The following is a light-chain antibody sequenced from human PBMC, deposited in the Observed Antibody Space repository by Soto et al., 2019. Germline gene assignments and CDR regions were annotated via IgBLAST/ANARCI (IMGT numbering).Light chain of an antibody. CDR3: QQSFNLPRT. CDR1: QSISSS. J-gene: IGKJ1*01. Sequence: IQIKKNPSSLSASVGETITITCRASQSISSSLNWFQHSPGQAPKLLLFAASNLHDGVPPRFSGSGSGTSFSLTIRSLQPEDFATYYCQQSFNLPRTFGPGTKVDI. V-gene: IGKV1-39*01. CDR2: AAS.